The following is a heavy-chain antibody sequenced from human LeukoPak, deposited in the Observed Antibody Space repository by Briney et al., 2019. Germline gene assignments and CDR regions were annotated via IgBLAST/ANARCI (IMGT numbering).Heavy chain of an antibody. J-gene: IGHJ6*02. CDR3: ARDPYSSGWPSYYYYGMDV. D-gene: IGHD6-19*01. V-gene: IGHV3-7*01. CDR2: IKQDGSEK. Sequence: GGSLRLSCAASGFTFSSYWMSWVRQAPGKGLEWVANIKQDGSEKYYVDSVKGRFTISRDNAKNSLYLQMNSLRAEDTAVYYCARDPYSSGWPSYYYYGMDVWGQGTTVTVPS. CDR1: GFTFSSYW.